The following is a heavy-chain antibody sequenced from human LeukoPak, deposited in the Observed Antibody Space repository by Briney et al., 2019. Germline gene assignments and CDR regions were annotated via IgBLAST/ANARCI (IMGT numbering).Heavy chain of an antibody. CDR2: INHSGST. Sequence: ASETLSLTCAVYGGSFSGYYWSWICQPPGKGLEWIGEINHSGSTNYNPSLKSRVTISVDTSKNQFSLKLSSVTAADTAVYYCASPERGGRHVPRYWGQGTLVTVSS. CDR1: GGSFSGYY. V-gene: IGHV4-34*01. J-gene: IGHJ4*02. CDR3: ASPERGGRHVPRY. D-gene: IGHD3-16*01.